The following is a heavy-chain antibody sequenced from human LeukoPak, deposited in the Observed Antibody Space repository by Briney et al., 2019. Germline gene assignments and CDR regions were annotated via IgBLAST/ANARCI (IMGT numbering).Heavy chain of an antibody. J-gene: IGHJ4*02. CDR2: INPSGGST. CDR3: ARELGYYDSSGYLDY. D-gene: IGHD3-22*01. Sequence: GASVKVPCKASGHTFTSYYMHWVRQAPGQGLEWMGIINPSGGSTSYAQKFQGRVTMTRDMSTSTVYMELSSLRSEDTAVYYCARELGYYDSSGYLDYWGQGTLVTVSS. V-gene: IGHV1-46*01. CDR1: GHTFTSYY.